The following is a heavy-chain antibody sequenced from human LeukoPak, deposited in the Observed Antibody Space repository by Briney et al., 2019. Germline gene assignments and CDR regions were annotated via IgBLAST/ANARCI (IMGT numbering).Heavy chain of an antibody. V-gene: IGHV4-39*07. Sequence: PSETLSLTCTVSGGSISSSSYYWGWIRQPPGKGLEWIGSIYYSGSTYYNPSLKSRVTISVDTSKNQFSLKLSSVTAADTAVYYCARGSVRAAAGKNYYYYYGMDVWGQGTTVTVSS. D-gene: IGHD6-13*01. J-gene: IGHJ6*02. CDR3: ARGSVRAAAGKNYYYYYGMDV. CDR1: GGSISSSSYY. CDR2: IYYSGST.